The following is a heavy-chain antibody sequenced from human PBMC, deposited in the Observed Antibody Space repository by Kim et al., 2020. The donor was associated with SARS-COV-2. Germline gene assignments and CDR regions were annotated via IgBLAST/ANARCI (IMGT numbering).Heavy chain of an antibody. Sequence: GGSLRLSCAASGFTFSSYGMHWVRQAPGKGLEWVAVIWYDGSNKYYAYSVKGRVTISISNSKNKLYLQMNILRAEDTAVDYCSRDHEPLRDFDYW. CDR1: GFTFSSYG. J-gene: IGHJ4*01. CDR2: IWYDGSNK. D-gene: IGHD3-3*01. V-gene: IGHV3-33*01. CDR3: SRDHEPLRDFDY.